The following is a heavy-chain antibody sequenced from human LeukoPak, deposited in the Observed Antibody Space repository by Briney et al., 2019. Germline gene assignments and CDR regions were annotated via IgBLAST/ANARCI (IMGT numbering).Heavy chain of an antibody. CDR1: GFTFSSSA. Sequence: GGSLRLSCAASGFTFSSSAMSWVRQAPGKGLEWVSVISASGGSTYYADSVKGRFTISRDNSKNTLYLQMNSLRAEDTAVYYCATDCSGGSCYRRWDWDFGYWGQGTLVTVSS. J-gene: IGHJ4*02. CDR2: ISASGGST. D-gene: IGHD2-15*01. CDR3: ATDCSGGSCYRRWDWDFGY. V-gene: IGHV3-23*01.